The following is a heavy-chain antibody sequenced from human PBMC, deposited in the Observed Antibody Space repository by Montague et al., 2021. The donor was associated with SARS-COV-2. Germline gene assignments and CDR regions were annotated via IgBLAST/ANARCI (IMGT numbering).Heavy chain of an antibody. D-gene: IGHD3-3*01. CDR2: IYYSGST. J-gene: IGHJ4*02. Sequence: SETLSLTCTVSDDSISSSGYYWAWIRQPPGKGLEWIGSIYYSGSTYYNPSLKSRVTISVDTSKKQFSLNLSSVTAADTAVFYCVRGRSGYFNPLDYWGQGTLVTVSS. V-gene: IGHV4-39*01. CDR1: DDSISSSGYY. CDR3: VRGRSGYFNPLDY.